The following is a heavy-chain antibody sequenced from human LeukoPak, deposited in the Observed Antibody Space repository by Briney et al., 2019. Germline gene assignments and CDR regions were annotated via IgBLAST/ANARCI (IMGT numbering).Heavy chain of an antibody. CDR3: ARDRRDVTPHSSGILDAFDI. V-gene: IGHV1-69*13. CDR1: GGTFSSYA. Sequence: SVKVSCKASGGTFSSYAISWVRQAPGQGLEWMGGIIPIFGTANYAQKFQGRVTITADESTSTAYMELSSLRSEDTAVYYCARDRRDVTPHSSGILDAFDIWGQGTMVTVSS. D-gene: IGHD3-22*01. J-gene: IGHJ3*02. CDR2: IIPIFGTA.